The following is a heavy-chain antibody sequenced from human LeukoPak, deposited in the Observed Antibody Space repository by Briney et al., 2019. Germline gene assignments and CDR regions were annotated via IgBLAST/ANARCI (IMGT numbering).Heavy chain of an antibody. D-gene: IGHD1-26*01. J-gene: IGHJ4*02. V-gene: IGHV3-43*01. CDR3: ARGSSGSLDH. CDR2: ISWNAYST. CDR1: GFNFRHYT. Sequence: GGSLRLSCAASGFNFRHYTMHWVRQTPGKGLEWVSLISWNAYSTSYGASVEGRFTISRDNNKGALNLQMNSLRTEDTGFYYCARGSSGSLDHWGQGTLVTVSS.